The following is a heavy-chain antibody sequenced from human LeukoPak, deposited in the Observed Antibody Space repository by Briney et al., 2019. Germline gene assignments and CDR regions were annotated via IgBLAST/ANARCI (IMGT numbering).Heavy chain of an antibody. CDR1: GDSISSSSYY. Sequence: SETLSLTCTVSGDSISSSSYYWGWIRQPPGKGLEWIGSIFHSGSTYYNPYLKSRVTISVDTSKNQFSLKLTSVTAADTAVYYCARSWFSTGPADYWGQGTLVTVSS. CDR2: IFHSGST. D-gene: IGHD6-13*01. J-gene: IGHJ4*02. V-gene: IGHV4-39*01. CDR3: ARSWFSTGPADY.